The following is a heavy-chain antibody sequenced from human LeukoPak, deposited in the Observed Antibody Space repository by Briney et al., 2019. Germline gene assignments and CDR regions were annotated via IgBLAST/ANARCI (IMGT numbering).Heavy chain of an antibody. CDR1: GGSFSGYY. CDR2: INHSGST. V-gene: IGHV4-34*01. J-gene: IGHJ4*02. CDR3: ARKLGYYYDSTFDY. D-gene: IGHD3-22*01. Sequence: SETLSLTCAVYGGSFSGYYWSWIRQPPGKGLEWIGEINHSGSTNYNPSLKSRVTISVDTSKNQFSLKQSSVTAADTAVYYCARKLGYYYDSTFDYWGQGTLVTVSS.